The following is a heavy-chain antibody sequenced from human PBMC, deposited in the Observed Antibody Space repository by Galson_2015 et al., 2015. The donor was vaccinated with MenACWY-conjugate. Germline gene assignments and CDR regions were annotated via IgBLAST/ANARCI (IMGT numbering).Heavy chain of an antibody. CDR3: ARGQEENDYGDYGFRGLVGLYGMDV. Sequence: SLRLSCAASGFTFSSYGMHWVRQAPGKGLEWVAVIWYDGSNKYYADSVKGRFTISRDNSKNTLYLQMNSLRAEDTAVYYCARGQEENDYGDYGFRGLVGLYGMDVWGQGTTVTVSS. CDR2: IWYDGSNK. D-gene: IGHD4-17*01. V-gene: IGHV3-33*01. CDR1: GFTFSSYG. J-gene: IGHJ6*02.